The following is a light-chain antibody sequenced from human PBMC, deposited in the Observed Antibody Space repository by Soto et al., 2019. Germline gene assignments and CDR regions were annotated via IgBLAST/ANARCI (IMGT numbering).Light chain of an antibody. CDR2: EVS. CDR3: CSYAGDYMFV. V-gene: IGLV2-14*01. Sequence: QSALTQPASVSGSPGQSISISCTGTSSDVGGYNYVSWYQHHPRKAPKLMIYEVSNRPSGVSNRFSGSKSGNTASLTISGLQAEDEADYYCCSYAGDYMFVFGTGTKVTVL. J-gene: IGLJ1*01. CDR1: SSDVGGYNY.